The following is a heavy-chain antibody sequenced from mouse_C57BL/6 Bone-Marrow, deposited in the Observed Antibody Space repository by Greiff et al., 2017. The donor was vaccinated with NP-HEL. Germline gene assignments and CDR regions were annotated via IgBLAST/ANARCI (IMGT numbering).Heavy chain of an antibody. J-gene: IGHJ4*01. V-gene: IGHV2-6-1*01. CDR3: ARQYSFYYAMDY. D-gene: IGHD2-12*01. CDR1: GFSLTSYG. Sequence: VQLQQSGPGLVAPSQSLSITCTVSGFSLTSYGVHWVRQPPGKGLEWLVVIWSDGSTTSNSALKSRLSISKDNSKSQVFLKMNSLQTDDTAMYYCARQYSFYYAMDYWGQGTAVTVSS. CDR2: IWSDGST.